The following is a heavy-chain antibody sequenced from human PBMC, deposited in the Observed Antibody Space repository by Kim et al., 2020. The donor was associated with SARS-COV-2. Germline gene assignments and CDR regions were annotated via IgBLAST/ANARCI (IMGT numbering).Heavy chain of an antibody. D-gene: IGHD3-10*01. J-gene: IGHJ3*02. CDR2: IWYDGSNK. CDR3: ARDLRFGRPHSDI. Sequence: GGSLRLSCAASGFTFSSYGMHWVRQAPGKGLEWVAVIWYDGSNKYYADSVKGRFTISRDNSKNTLYLQMNSLRAEDTAVYYCARDLRFGRPHSDIWGQGTMVTVSS. V-gene: IGHV3-33*01. CDR1: GFTFSSYG.